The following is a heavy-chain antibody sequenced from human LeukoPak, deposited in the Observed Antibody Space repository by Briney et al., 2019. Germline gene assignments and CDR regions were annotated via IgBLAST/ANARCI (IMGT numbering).Heavy chain of an antibody. D-gene: IGHD3-22*01. V-gene: IGHV3-48*01. CDR3: AREKPFYDSSGYYYPIAFDY. Sequence: GGSLRLSCAASGFTFSSYSMMWVRQAPGKGLEWVSYISSSSTTIHYADSVKGRFTISRDNAKNSVYLQMNSLRAEDTALYYCAREKPFYDSSGYYYPIAFDYWGQGTLVTVSS. CDR1: GFTFSSYS. CDR2: ISSSSTTI. J-gene: IGHJ4*02.